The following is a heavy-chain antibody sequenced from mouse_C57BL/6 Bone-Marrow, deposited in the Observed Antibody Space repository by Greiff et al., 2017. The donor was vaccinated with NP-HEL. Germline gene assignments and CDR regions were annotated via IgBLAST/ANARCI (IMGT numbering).Heavy chain of an antibody. D-gene: IGHD1-1*02. CDR2: IRNKANGYTT. J-gene: IGHJ3*01. CDR1: GFTFTDYY. Sequence: DVKLVESGGGLVQPGGSLSLSCAASGFTFTDYYMSWVRQPPGKALEWLGFIRNKANGYTTEYSASVKGRFTISRDNSQSILYLQMNALRAEDSATYYCAKSSYGLAYWGQGTLVTVSA. CDR3: AKSSYGLAY. V-gene: IGHV7-3*03.